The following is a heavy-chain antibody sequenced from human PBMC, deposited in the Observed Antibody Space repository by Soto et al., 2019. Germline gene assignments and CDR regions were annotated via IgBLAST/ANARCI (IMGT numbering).Heavy chain of an antibody. D-gene: IGHD3-22*01. Sequence: SETLSLTCTVSGGSINSGGYYWSWIRQHPGKGLEYIGYIFYSGSTYYNPSLKGRLTISIDTSKNQFSLKLSSVTAADTAVYYCAREVRGRYDSSDYFDYWRQGTLVTVSS. CDR1: GGSINSGGYY. CDR3: AREVRGRYDSSDYFDY. J-gene: IGHJ4*02. CDR2: IFYSGST. V-gene: IGHV4-31*03.